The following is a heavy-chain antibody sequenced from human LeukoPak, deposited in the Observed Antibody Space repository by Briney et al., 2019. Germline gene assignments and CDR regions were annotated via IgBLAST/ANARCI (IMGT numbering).Heavy chain of an antibody. CDR2: IRYDGSNK. Sequence: PGGSLRLSCAASGFTFSSYSMHWVRQAPGKGLEWVAFIRYDGSNKYYADSVKGRFTISRDNSKNTLYLQMNSLRAEDTAVYYCAKDRCYSCYYYYYYMDVWGKGTTVTVSS. V-gene: IGHV3-30*02. CDR1: GFTFSSYS. CDR3: AKDRCYSCYYYYYYMDV. D-gene: IGHD2-15*01. J-gene: IGHJ6*03.